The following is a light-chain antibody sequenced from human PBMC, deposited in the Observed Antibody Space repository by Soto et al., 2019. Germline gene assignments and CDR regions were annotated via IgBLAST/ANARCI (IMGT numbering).Light chain of an antibody. V-gene: IGLV1-40*01. CDR2: ANF. CDR1: SSNIGAGYD. Sequence: QPVLTQPPSVSGAPGQRVTISCTGSSSNIGAGYDVHWYQQLPGTAPKLLIYANFNRPSGVPDRFSGSKSGTSASLAITGLQAEDEADYYCQSHDNSLSGYVFGPGTKLTVL. J-gene: IGLJ1*01. CDR3: QSHDNSLSGYV.